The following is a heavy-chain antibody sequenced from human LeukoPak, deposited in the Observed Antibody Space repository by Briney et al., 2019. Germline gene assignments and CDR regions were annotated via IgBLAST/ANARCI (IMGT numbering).Heavy chain of an antibody. Sequence: GGSLRLSCTASGFTFSRYYMDWVRQAPGKGLEYVSAISNDGTSTHYADSVRGRFTISRDNFKSTLYLQMDSLTAEDMAVYYCAREGAVNDYGDYRPFDSWGQGTLVTVSS. CDR3: AREGAVNDYGDYRPFDS. CDR2: ISNDGTST. D-gene: IGHD4-17*01. J-gene: IGHJ4*02. CDR1: GFTFSRYY. V-gene: IGHV3-64*02.